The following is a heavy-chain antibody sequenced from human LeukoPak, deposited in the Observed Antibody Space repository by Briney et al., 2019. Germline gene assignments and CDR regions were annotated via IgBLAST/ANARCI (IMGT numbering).Heavy chain of an antibody. J-gene: IGHJ4*02. V-gene: IGHV1-69*04. Sequence: ASVKVSFKASGGTFSSYAISWVRQAPGQGLEWMGRIIPILGIANYAQKFQGRVTITADKSTSTAYMELSSLRSEDTAVYYCARGRGYSYGYGETIYWGQGTLVTVSS. D-gene: IGHD5-18*01. CDR2: IIPILGIA. CDR3: ARGRGYSYGYGETIY. CDR1: GGTFSSYA.